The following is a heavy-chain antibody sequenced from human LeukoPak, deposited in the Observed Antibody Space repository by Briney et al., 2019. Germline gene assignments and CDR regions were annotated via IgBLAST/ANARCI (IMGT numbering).Heavy chain of an antibody. J-gene: IGHJ4*02. CDR1: GFTFNGYG. CDR2: IRYDGRNK. V-gene: IGHV3-30*02. Sequence: GGSLRLSCAVSGFTFNGYGMHWVRQAPGKGLEWVAFIRYDGRNKNYADSVKGRFTISRDTSKNTLYLQMNSLRAEDTAVYYCASYLVGAKRSFDYWGQGTLVTVSS. D-gene: IGHD1-26*01. CDR3: ASYLVGAKRSFDY.